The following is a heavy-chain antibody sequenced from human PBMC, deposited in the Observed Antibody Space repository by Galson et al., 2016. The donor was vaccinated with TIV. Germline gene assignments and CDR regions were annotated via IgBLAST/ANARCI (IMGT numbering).Heavy chain of an antibody. D-gene: IGHD5-18*01. J-gene: IGHJ6*02. Sequence: QSGAEVKKPGSSVKVSCKASGDTFSSFVISWVRQAPGQGLEWMGGIIPLFGEAHYAQKFQGRVTISADESTSTVYMELSGLRSGDTAMYYCAKCRNTAMDTYYYYYGLDVWGQGTTVTVSS. CDR1: GDTFSSFV. CDR2: IIPLFGEA. CDR3: AKCRNTAMDTYYYYYGLDV. V-gene: IGHV1-69*13.